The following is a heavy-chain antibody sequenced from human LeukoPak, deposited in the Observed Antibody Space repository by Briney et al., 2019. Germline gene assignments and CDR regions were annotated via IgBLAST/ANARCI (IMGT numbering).Heavy chain of an antibody. Sequence: ASVKVSCKASGYTFTSYYMHWVRQAPGQGLEWMGIINPSGGSTSYAQKFQGRVTMTRDTSTSTVYMELSSLRSEDTAVYYCASRGITRNEHYYYGMDVWGKGTTVTVPS. CDR3: ASRGITRNEHYYYGMDV. D-gene: IGHD1-20*01. V-gene: IGHV1-46*01. J-gene: IGHJ6*04. CDR1: GYTFTSYY. CDR2: INPSGGST.